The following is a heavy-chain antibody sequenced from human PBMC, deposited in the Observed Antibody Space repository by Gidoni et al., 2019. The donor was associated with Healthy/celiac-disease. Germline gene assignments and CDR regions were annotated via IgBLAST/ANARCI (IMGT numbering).Heavy chain of an antibody. Sequence: EVQLVESGGGLVKPGGSLRLSCAASGFPFSSYSMNWVRQAPGKGLEWVSSISSSSSYIYYADSVKGRFTISRDNAKNSLYLQMNSLRAEDTAVYYCARGVPAAYYYYGMDVWGQGTTVTVSS. CDR3: ARGVPAAYYYYGMDV. CDR2: ISSSSSYI. V-gene: IGHV3-21*01. CDR1: GFPFSSYS. J-gene: IGHJ6*02. D-gene: IGHD2-2*01.